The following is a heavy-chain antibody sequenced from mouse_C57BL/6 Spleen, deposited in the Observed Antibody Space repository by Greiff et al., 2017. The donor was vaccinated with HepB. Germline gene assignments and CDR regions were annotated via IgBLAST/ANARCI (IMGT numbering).Heavy chain of an antibody. Sequence: QVQLKQPGAELVKPGASVKLSCKASGYTFTSYWMHWVKQRPGQGLEWIGMIHPNSGSTNYNEKFKSKATLTVDKSSSTAYMQLSSLTSEDSAVYYCARSIYYGYGWFAYWGQGTLVTVSA. V-gene: IGHV1-64*01. CDR2: IHPNSGST. J-gene: IGHJ3*01. D-gene: IGHD2-2*01. CDR3: ARSIYYGYGWFAY. CDR1: GYTFTSYW.